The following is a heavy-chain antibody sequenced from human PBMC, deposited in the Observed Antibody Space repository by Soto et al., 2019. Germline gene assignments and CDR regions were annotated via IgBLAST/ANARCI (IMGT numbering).Heavy chain of an antibody. CDR3: ARDSYYDRSAYPFDY. V-gene: IGHV5-51*01. CDR1: GYSFTSYW. D-gene: IGHD3-22*01. Sequence: PGESLKISCKGSGYSFTSYWIGWVRQIPWKGLEWMGIIYPGDSDTRYSPSFQGQVTISADKSISTAYLQWGSLKASDTAMYYCARDSYYDRSAYPFDYWGQGTLVTVSS. J-gene: IGHJ4*02. CDR2: IYPGDSDT.